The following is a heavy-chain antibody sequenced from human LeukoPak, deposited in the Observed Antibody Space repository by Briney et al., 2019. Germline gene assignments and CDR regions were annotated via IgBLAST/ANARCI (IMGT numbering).Heavy chain of an antibody. CDR1: GYTFTSYY. CDR3: ARDHYHYYYDSSGYYFYFDY. CDR2: INPSGGST. V-gene: IGHV1-46*01. J-gene: IGHJ4*02. D-gene: IGHD3-22*01. Sequence: ASVKVSCKASGYTFTSYYMHWVRQAPEQGLEWMGIINPSGGSTSYAQKFQGRVTMTRDTSTSTVYMELSSLRSEDTAVYYCARDHYHYYYDSSGYYFYFDYWGQGTLVTVSS.